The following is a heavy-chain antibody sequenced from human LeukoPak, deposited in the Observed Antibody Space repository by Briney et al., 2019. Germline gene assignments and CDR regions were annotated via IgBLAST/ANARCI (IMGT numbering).Heavy chain of an antibody. D-gene: IGHD3-22*01. J-gene: IGHJ3*02. V-gene: IGHV4-59*01. Sequence: SETLSLTCAVYGGSFSGYYWSWIRQPPGKGLEWIGYIYYSGSTNYNPSLKSRVTISVDTSKNQFSLKLSSVTAADTAVYYCARAGFYYDSSGYNDAFDIWGQGTMVTVSS. CDR1: GGSFSGYY. CDR3: ARAGFYYDSSGYNDAFDI. CDR2: IYYSGST.